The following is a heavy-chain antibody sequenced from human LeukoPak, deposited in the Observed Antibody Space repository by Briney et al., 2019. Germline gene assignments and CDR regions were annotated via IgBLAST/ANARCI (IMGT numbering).Heavy chain of an antibody. CDR2: IYPGDSDT. Sequence: GESLKISRKGSGYSFTNYWIAWVRQMPGKGLEWMGIIYPGDSDTRYSPSLQGQVTISADKSISTAYLQWSRLKASDTAIYYCARVWFGELLDYWGQGTLVTVSS. D-gene: IGHD3-10*01. CDR1: GYSFTNYW. J-gene: IGHJ4*02. CDR3: ARVWFGELLDY. V-gene: IGHV5-51*01.